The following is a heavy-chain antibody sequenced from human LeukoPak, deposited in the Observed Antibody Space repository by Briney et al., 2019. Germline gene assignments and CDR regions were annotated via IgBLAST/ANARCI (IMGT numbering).Heavy chain of an antibody. CDR2: IYPGDSDT. Sequence: GESLKISCKGFGYSFTTYWIAWVRQMPGKGLEWMGIIYPGDSDTRYSPSFQGQATISADKSISTAYLQWTSLKASDTAMYYCARRGQQLEHFETWGQGTLVTVSS. D-gene: IGHD1-1*01. CDR1: GYSFTTYW. V-gene: IGHV5-51*01. CDR3: ARRGQQLEHFET. J-gene: IGHJ1*01.